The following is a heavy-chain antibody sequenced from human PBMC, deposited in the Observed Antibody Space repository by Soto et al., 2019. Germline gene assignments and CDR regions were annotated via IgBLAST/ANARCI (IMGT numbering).Heavy chain of an antibody. CDR2: IYWDDDE. Sequence: QITLKESGPTLVKPTQTLTLTCTFSGFSLSTTAEGVGWIRQPPVKALEWLALIYWDDDERYSPSLKSRLTSTKDTSKNHVVLTMTNVDPVDTATYYCAHGSCSSADCYPNPYLDYWGQGILVTVSS. D-gene: IGHD2-2*01. CDR3: AHGSCSSADCYPNPYLDY. J-gene: IGHJ4*02. CDR1: GFSLSTTAEG. V-gene: IGHV2-5*02.